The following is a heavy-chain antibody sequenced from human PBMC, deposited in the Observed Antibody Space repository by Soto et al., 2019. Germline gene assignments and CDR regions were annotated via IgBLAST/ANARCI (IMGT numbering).Heavy chain of an antibody. CDR2: ISGSGGST. CDR3: AKDGFITIFGVVTARYGMDV. V-gene: IGHV3-23*01. Sequence: PGGSLRLSCAASGFTFSSYAMSWVRQAPGKGLEWVSAISGSGGSTYYADSVKGRFTISRDNSKNTLYLQMNSLRAEDTAVYYCAKDGFITIFGVVTARYGMDVWGQGTTVTVSS. J-gene: IGHJ6*02. CDR1: GFTFSSYA. D-gene: IGHD3-3*01.